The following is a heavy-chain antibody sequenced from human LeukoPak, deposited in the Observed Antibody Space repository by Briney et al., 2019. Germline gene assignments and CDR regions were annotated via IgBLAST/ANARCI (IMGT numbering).Heavy chain of an antibody. Sequence: PSETLSLTCTVSGVSISSYYWSWIRQPPGKGLEWIGSIYYSGSTNYNPSLKSRVTISVDTSKNQFSLKLSSVTAADTAVYYCASLIVVQFVFDYWGQGTLVTVSS. J-gene: IGHJ4*02. CDR1: GVSISSYY. V-gene: IGHV4-59*01. CDR3: ASLIVVQFVFDY. CDR2: IYYSGST. D-gene: IGHD1-26*01.